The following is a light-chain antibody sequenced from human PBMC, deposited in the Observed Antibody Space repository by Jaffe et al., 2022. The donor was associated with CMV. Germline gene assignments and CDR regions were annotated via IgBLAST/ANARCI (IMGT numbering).Light chain of an antibody. CDR1: SSNIGAGYD. CDR3: QSYDSSLSGSWV. Sequence: QSVLTQPPSVSGAPGQRVTISCTGSSSNIGAGYDVQWYQQLPGTAPKLLIHGNINRPSGVPDRFSGSKSGTSASLAITGLQAEDEADYYCQSYDSSLSGSWVFGGGTKLTVL. J-gene: IGLJ3*02. CDR2: GNI. V-gene: IGLV1-40*01.